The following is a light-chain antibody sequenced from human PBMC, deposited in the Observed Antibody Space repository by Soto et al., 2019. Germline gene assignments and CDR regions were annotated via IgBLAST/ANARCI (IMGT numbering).Light chain of an antibody. V-gene: IGKV3-15*01. CDR3: QQYNDRPRT. CDR2: GAS. CDR1: QSVSSS. J-gene: IGKJ1*01. Sequence: EIVMTQSPSTLSVSLGERVTLSCRASQSVSSSLAWYQQKPGQAPRLLIYGASTRSTAIPARFSGSGSGTEFTLTISSLHSEDFAVYHCQQYNDRPRTFGQGNKV.